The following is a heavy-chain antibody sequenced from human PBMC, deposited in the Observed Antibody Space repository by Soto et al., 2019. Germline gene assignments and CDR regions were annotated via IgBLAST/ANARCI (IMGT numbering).Heavy chain of an antibody. CDR2: FDPEDGET. Sequence: QVQLVQSGAEVKKPGASVQVSCQVSGYTLTELSMPWGRQAPGKGREWMGGFDPEDGETSYAQKFQGRVTMTENTSTDTANKELSSLRSEDTAVYYCATVGVGRRNVDMTTISTGYFDYWGQGTLVTVSS. J-gene: IGHJ4*02. CDR1: GYTLTELS. V-gene: IGHV1-24*01. CDR3: ATVGVGRRNVDMTTISTGYFDY. D-gene: IGHD4-4*01.